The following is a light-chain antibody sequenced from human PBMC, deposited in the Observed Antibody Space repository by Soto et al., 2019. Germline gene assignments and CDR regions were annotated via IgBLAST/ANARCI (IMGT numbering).Light chain of an antibody. J-gene: IGKJ2*01. CDR3: QQYNSYPYT. Sequence: DIQMTQSPSTLSASVGDRVTITCRASQSISSWLAWYQQKPGKAPKLLIYDASSLESGVPSRFSGSGSGTEFPLNISSLQPDDFATYYCQQYNSYPYTFGQGTKLEIK. V-gene: IGKV1-5*01. CDR1: QSISSW. CDR2: DAS.